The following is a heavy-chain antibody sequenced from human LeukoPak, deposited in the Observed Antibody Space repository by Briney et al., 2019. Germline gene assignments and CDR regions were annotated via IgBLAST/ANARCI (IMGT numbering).Heavy chain of an antibody. CDR1: GFTFMTYG. CDR2: IQYDGSNK. CDR3: AKSDVVGATFRVDY. D-gene: IGHD1-26*01. Sequence: GGSLRLSCATSGFTFMTYGIHWVRQAPGKGLEWVAFIQYDGSNKYYADSVKGRFTISRDNSKNTLYLQMNSLRAEDTAVYYCAKSDVVGATFRVDYWGQGTLVTVSS. V-gene: IGHV3-30*02. J-gene: IGHJ4*02.